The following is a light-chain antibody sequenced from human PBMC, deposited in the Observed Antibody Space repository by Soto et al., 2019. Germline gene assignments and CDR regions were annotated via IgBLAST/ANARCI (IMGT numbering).Light chain of an antibody. CDR1: SSDVGSYNL. CDR2: EGS. J-gene: IGLJ2*01. CDR3: CSDAGSSTFVV. V-gene: IGLV2-23*03. Sequence: QSVLTQPASVSGSPGQSITISCTGTSSDVGSYNLVSWYQQHPGKAPKLMIYEGSKRPSGVSNRFSGSKSGNTASLTISGLQAEDEADYYGCSDAGSSTFVVFGGGTKLTVL.